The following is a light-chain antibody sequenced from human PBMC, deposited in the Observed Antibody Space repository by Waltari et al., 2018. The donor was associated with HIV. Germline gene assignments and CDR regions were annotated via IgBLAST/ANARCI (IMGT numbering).Light chain of an antibody. CDR3: SSYANKNGFYVV. CDR1: NSDIGGYNY. Sequence: QSALTQPPSASGSPGQSVTISCTRTNSDIGGYNYVSWYQQHPGKAPKLVISEVTKRPSGVPDRFSGSKSGTTASLTVSGLQTEDEADYYCSSYANKNGFYVVFGGGTKLTVL. J-gene: IGLJ2*01. V-gene: IGLV2-8*01. CDR2: EVT.